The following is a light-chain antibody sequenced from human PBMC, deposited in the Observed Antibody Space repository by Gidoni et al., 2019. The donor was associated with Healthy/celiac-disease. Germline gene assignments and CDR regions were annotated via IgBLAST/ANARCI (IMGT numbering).Light chain of an antibody. J-gene: IGKJ3*01. CDR3: QQRST. Sequence: EIVLTQSPATLSLSPGERATLSCRASQSVSSYLAWYQQKPGIPARFSGSGSGTDFTLTISSLEPEDFAVYYCQQRSTFGPGTKVDIK. V-gene: IGKV3-11*01. CDR1: QSVSSY.